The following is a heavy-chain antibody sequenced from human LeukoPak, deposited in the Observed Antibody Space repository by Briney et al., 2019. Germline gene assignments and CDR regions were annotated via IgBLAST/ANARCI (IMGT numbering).Heavy chain of an antibody. J-gene: IGHJ4*02. CDR3: ARGAQYYYGSGSYYSY. CDR2: INHSGST. D-gene: IGHD3-10*01. Sequence: SETLSLTCTVSGGSISSYYWSWIRQPPGKGLEWIGEINHSGSTNYNPSLKSRVTISVDTSKNQFSLKLSSVTAADTAVYYCARGAQYYYGSGSYYSYWGQGTLVTVSS. V-gene: IGHV4-34*01. CDR1: GGSISSYY.